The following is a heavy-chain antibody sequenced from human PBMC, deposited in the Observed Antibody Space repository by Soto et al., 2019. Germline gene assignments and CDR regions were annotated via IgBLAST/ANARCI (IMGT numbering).Heavy chain of an antibody. CDR1: GYSFDTYG. CDR2: ISAYTGDT. J-gene: IGHJ5*02. CDR3: ARSHGNTCSNTACDAGDLHH. D-gene: IGHD2-2*01. V-gene: IGHV1-18*01. Sequence: QVQLVQSGAEVKRPGASVKVSCKASGYSFDTYGLSWVRQAPGQGLEWRGWISAYTGDTNYAQNLQGRVTLTTDTSTSTGYMEMRSLTPDDTAVYYCARSHGNTCSNTACDAGDLHHWGQGTQVTVSS.